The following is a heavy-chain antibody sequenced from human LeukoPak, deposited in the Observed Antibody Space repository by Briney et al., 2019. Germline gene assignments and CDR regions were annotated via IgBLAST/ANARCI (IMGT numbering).Heavy chain of an antibody. CDR2: TYYRSKWYN. J-gene: IGHJ3*02. CDR1: GDSVSSNSAI. CDR3: ARGALKSGFDI. Sequence: SQTLSLTCAISGDSVSSNSAIWNWIRQSPSRGLEWLGRTYYRSKWYNDYAVSVKSRITINPDTSKNQFSLQVNSVTPEDTAVYYCARGALKSGFDIWGQGTMVTVPS. V-gene: IGHV6-1*01.